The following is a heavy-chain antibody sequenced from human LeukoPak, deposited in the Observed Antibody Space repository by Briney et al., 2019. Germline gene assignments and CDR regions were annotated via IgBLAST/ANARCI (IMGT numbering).Heavy chain of an antibody. D-gene: IGHD4-17*01. CDR3: ARDVGSLNYGDYVSDY. J-gene: IGHJ4*02. CDR2: ISSSSSYT. V-gene: IGHV3-11*06. CDR1: GFTFSDYY. Sequence: GGSLRLSCAASGFTFSDYYMGWIRQAPGKGLEWVSYISSSSSYTNYADSVKGRFTISRDNAKNSLYLQMNSLRAEDTAVYYCARDVGSLNYGDYVSDYWGQGTLVTVSS.